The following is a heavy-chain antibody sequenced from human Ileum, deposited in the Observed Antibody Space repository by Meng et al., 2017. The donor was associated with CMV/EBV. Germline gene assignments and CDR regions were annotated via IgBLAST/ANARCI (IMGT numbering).Heavy chain of an antibody. CDR3: AASSYSTSAGAFDI. Sequence: SETLSLTCAVSGASMSTYYWNWIRQPPGRGLEWIGRIHYRGDANYNPSLKSRVTISVATSQNQFSLKVSSVTTADEAVYYCAASSYSTSAGAFDIWGQGRMVTVSS. V-gene: IGHV4-59*08. D-gene: IGHD2-2*01. CDR2: IHYRGDA. J-gene: IGHJ3*02. CDR1: GASMSTYY.